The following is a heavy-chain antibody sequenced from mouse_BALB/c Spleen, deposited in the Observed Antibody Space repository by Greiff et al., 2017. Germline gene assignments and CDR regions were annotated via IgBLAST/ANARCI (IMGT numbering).Heavy chain of an antibody. V-gene: IGHV5-12-2*01. CDR2: ISNGGGST. D-gene: IGHD1-2*01. Sequence: EVMLVESGGGLVQPGGSLKLSCAASGFTFSSYTMSWVRQTPEKRLEWVAYISNGGGSTYYPDTVKGRFTISRDNAKNTLYLQMSSLKSEDTAMYYCARLITTAPWFAYWGQGTLVTVSA. CDR1: GFTFSSYT. J-gene: IGHJ3*01. CDR3: ARLITTAPWFAY.